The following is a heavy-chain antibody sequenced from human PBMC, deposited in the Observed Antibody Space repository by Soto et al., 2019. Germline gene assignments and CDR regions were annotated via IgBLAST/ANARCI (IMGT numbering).Heavy chain of an antibody. Sequence: GESLKISCKGSGYSFTSYWIGWVRQMPGKGLEWMGIIYPGDSDTRYSPSFQGQVTISADKSISTAYLQWSSLKASDTAMYYCARRSPLYYDFWSGPQYYFDYWGQETLVTVSS. D-gene: IGHD3-3*01. CDR3: ARRSPLYYDFWSGPQYYFDY. J-gene: IGHJ4*02. V-gene: IGHV5-51*01. CDR2: IYPGDSDT. CDR1: GYSFTSYW.